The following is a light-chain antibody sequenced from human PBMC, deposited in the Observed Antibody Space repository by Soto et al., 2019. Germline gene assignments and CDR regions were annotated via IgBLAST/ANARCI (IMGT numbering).Light chain of an antibody. J-gene: IGLJ1*01. Sequence: QSVLTQPASVSGSPGQSITISCTGTSSDVGGYNYVSWYQQLPGKAPKLMIYDVNNRLSGVSNRFSGSKSGNTASLTISGLQAEDEADYYCSSYTGSSTFVFGTGTKSPS. CDR1: SSDVGGYNY. V-gene: IGLV2-14*01. CDR3: SSYTGSSTFV. CDR2: DVN.